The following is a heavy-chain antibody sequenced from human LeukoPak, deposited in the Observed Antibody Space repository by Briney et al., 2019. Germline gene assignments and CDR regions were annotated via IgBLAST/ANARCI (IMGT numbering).Heavy chain of an antibody. CDR1: GGSFSGYY. CDR2: INHSGST. V-gene: IGHV4-34*01. J-gene: IGHJ4*02. D-gene: IGHD2-15*01. CDR3: ARGLGGDIVVVVAARDEFDY. Sequence: PSETLSLTCAVYGGSFSGYYWSWIRQPPGKGLEWTGEINHSGSTNYNPSLKSRVTISVDTSKNQFSLKLSSVTAADTAVYYCARGLGGDIVVVVAARDEFDYWGQGTLVTVSS.